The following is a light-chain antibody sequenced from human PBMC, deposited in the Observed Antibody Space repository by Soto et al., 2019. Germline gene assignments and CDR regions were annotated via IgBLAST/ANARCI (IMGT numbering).Light chain of an antibody. V-gene: IGKV3-15*01. J-gene: IGKJ5*01. CDR1: QSVSSY. CDR3: QQYNNWHTIT. Sequence: EIVLTQSPGTLSLSPGERATLSCRASQSVSSYLAWYQQKPGQSPRLXXYGASTRANGIPVRFSGSGSGTELTLTISSLQSEDFAVYDCQQYNNWHTITFGQGTRLEIK. CDR2: GAS.